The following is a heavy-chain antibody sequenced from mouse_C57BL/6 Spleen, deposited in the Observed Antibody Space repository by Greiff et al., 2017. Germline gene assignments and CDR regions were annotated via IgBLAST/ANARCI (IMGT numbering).Heavy chain of an antibody. Sequence: VQRVESGPELVKPGASVKISCKASGYAFSSSWMNWVKQRPGKGLEWIGRIYPGDGDTNYNGKFKGKATLTADKSSSTAYMQLSSLTSEDSAVYFCARSKASNYVFAYWCQGTLVTVSA. CDR1: GYAFSSSW. D-gene: IGHD2-5*01. CDR3: ARSKASNYVFAY. J-gene: IGHJ3*01. CDR2: IYPGDGDT. V-gene: IGHV1-82*01.